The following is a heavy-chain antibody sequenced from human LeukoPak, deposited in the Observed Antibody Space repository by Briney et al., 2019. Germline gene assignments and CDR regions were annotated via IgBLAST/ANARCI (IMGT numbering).Heavy chain of an antibody. Sequence: SETLSLTCTVSGGSISSYYWSWIRQPAGKGLEWIGRINSSGSTNYNPSLKSRVTMSVDTSKNQFSLKLSSVTAADTAVYYCARGRGVSGGLWRQQLDEYLQYWGQGSLVTLSS. V-gene: IGHV4-4*07. CDR3: ARGRGVSGGLWRQQLDEYLQY. CDR1: GGSISSYY. CDR2: INSSGST. D-gene: IGHD6-13*01. J-gene: IGHJ1*01.